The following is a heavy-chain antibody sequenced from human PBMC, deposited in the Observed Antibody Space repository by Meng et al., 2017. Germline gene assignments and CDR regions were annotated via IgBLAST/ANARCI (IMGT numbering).Heavy chain of an antibody. J-gene: IGHJ4*02. CDR1: GFTVSSNY. CDR3: ARGGSYYSY. CDR2: IYSGGST. D-gene: IGHD1-26*01. V-gene: IGHV3-53*01. Sequence: VEMVEVGGGFVQPGGSLRLSCAASGFTVSSNYMSGVRQAPGKGLEWVSVIYSGGSTYYADSVKGRFTISRDNSKNTLYLQMNSLRAEDTAVYYCARGGSYYSYWGQGTLVTVSS.